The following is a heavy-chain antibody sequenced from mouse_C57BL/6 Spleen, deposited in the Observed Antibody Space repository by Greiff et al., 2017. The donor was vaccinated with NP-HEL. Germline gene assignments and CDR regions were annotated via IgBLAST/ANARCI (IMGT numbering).Heavy chain of an antibody. J-gene: IGHJ1*03. CDR2: ISNLAYSI. Sequence: EVKVVESGGGLVQPGGSLKLSCAASGFTFSDYGMAWVRQAPRKGPEWVAFISNLAYSIYYADTVTGRFTISRENAKNTLYLEMSSLRSEDTAMYYCARTADGYWYFEVWGTGTTVTVSS. V-gene: IGHV5-15*01. D-gene: IGHD2-3*01. CDR3: ARTADGYWYFEV. CDR1: GFTFSDYG.